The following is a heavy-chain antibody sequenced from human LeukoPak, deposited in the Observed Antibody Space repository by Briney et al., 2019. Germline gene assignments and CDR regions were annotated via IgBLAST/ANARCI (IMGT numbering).Heavy chain of an antibody. J-gene: IGHJ4*02. D-gene: IGHD5-24*01. V-gene: IGHV4-31*03. Sequence: SETLSLTCTVSGGSISSGHYYWSWIRQHPWKGLEWIGYIYYSWSTHYNPSLKSRVTISVDTSKNQFSLKLSSVTAADTAVYYCAGRDGYNYYGYWGQGTLVTVSS. CDR1: GGSISSGHYY. CDR2: IYYSWST. CDR3: AGRDGYNYYGY.